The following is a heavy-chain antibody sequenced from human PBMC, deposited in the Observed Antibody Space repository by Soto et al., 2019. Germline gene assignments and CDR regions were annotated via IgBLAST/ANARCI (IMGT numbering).Heavy chain of an antibody. V-gene: IGHV3-74*01. Sequence: GGSLRLSCAASGFTFSSYWMHWVRQAPGKGLVWVSRINSDGSSTSYADSVKGRFTISRDNAKNTLYLQMNSLRAEDTAVYYCXRDRQLWYRYYYYGMDVWGQGTTVTVSS. J-gene: IGHJ6*02. CDR2: INSDGSST. CDR1: GFTFSSYW. CDR3: XRDRQLWYRYYYYGMDV. D-gene: IGHD5-18*01.